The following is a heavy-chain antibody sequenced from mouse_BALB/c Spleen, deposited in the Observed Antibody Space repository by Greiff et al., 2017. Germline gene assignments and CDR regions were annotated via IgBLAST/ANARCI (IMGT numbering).Heavy chain of an antibody. CDR3: ARDRGNYGRAMDY. CDR2: IWGDGST. V-gene: IGHV2-6-7*01. J-gene: IGHJ4*01. CDR1: GFSLTGYG. D-gene: IGHD2-1*01. Sequence: VHLVESGPGLVAPSQSLSITCTVSGFSLTGYGVNWVRQPPGKGLEWLGMIWGDGSTDYNSALKSRLSISKDNSKSQVFLKMNSLQTDDTARYYCARDRGNYGRAMDYWGQGTSVTVSS.